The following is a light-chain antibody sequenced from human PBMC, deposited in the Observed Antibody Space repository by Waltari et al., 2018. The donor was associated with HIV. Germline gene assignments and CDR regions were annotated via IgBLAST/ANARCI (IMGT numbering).Light chain of an antibody. CDR3: AAWDDSLSAVV. Sequence: QSVLTQPPSASGTPGQRVTISCSGSSSNIRSKNVYWFQQLPGTAPNLLMYRNNQRPSGVPDRVSGSKSGTSASLAISGLRAEDEADYYCAAWDDSLSAVVFGGGTKLTVL. CDR1: SSNIRSKN. J-gene: IGLJ3*02. V-gene: IGLV1-47*01. CDR2: RNN.